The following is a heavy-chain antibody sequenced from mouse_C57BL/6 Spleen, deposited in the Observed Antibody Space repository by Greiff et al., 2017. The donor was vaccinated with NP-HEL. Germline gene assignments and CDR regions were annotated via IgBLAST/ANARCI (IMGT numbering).Heavy chain of an antibody. CDR1: GYTFTSYW. V-gene: IGHV1-64*01. CDR2: IHPNSGST. J-gene: IGHJ3*01. Sequence: QVQLQQPGAELVKPGASVKLSCKASGYTFTSYWMHWVKQRPGQGLEWIGMIHPNSGSTNYNEKFKSKATLTVDKSSSTAYMQLSSLTSEDSAVYYCAREDGNYLFAYWGQGTLVTVSA. CDR3: AREDGNYLFAY. D-gene: IGHD2-1*01.